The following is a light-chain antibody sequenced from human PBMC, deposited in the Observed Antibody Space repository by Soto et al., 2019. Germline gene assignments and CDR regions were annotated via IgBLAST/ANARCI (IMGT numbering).Light chain of an antibody. CDR3: QQYDNPPLT. CDR2: DAS. Sequence: DIRMTQSPSSLSASVGDRVTITCQASQDISNYLNWYQQKQRKAPKLLIYDASNLETGVPARFSGSGSGTDFTFTISRLQPEDIATYYCQQYDNPPLTFGGGTKVEIK. J-gene: IGKJ4*01. CDR1: QDISNY. V-gene: IGKV1-33*01.